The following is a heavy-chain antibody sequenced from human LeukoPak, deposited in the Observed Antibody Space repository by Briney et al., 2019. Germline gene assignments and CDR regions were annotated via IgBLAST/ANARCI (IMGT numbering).Heavy chain of an antibody. Sequence: PGGSLRLSCAASGFTLSSSAMSWVRQAPGKGLEWVSAISNNGGYTYYADSVKGRFTISRDNSKNTLYVQVNSLGTEDTAAYYCAKGSYYDSSGSFYFDYWGQGTLVTVSS. J-gene: IGHJ4*02. CDR1: GFTLSSSA. CDR2: ISNNGGYT. D-gene: IGHD3-22*01. V-gene: IGHV3-23*01. CDR3: AKGSYYDSSGSFYFDY.